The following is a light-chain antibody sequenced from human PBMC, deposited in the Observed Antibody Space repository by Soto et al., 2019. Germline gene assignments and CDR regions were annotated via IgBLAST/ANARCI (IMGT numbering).Light chain of an antibody. CDR3: QQSYSTPWT. J-gene: IGKJ1*01. V-gene: IGKV1-39*01. Sequence: IQMTQSPSSLSASVGDRVTITCRASQSISSYLNWYQQKPGKDPKLLIYAASSLQSGVPSRFSGSGSGTDFTLTISSLQPEDFATYYCQQSYSTPWTFGQGTKVDI. CDR2: AAS. CDR1: QSISSY.